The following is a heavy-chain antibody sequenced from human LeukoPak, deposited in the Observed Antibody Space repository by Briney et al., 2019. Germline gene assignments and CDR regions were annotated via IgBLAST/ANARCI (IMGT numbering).Heavy chain of an antibody. D-gene: IGHD2-8*01. J-gene: IGHJ6*03. CDR1: GYSFTGYY. Sequence: GASVKVSCKASGYSFTGYYIHWVRQGPGQGLEWMGWINPDGGVTKSAQKFQGRVTMTGDKSINTVYMELSGLTSDDTALYYCARGPNHYYMDFWGKGTTVSVSS. V-gene: IGHV1-2*02. CDR3: ARGPNHYYMDF. CDR2: INPDGGVT.